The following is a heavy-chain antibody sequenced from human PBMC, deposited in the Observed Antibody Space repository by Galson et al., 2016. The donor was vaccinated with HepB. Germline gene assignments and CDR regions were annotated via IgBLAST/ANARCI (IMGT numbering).Heavy chain of an antibody. CDR3: ARDVQYRFDS. CDR1: GYTFTTSG. CDR2: ISTYSGNT. V-gene: IGHV1-18*01. Sequence: SVKVSCKASGYTFTTSGISWVRQAPGQGLEWMGWISTYSGNTKYAQKFQGGLTLTTDSSTTTAYMELRSLGFDDTARYYCARDVQYRFDSWGQGTLVTVSS. J-gene: IGHJ4*02. D-gene: IGHD2/OR15-2a*01.